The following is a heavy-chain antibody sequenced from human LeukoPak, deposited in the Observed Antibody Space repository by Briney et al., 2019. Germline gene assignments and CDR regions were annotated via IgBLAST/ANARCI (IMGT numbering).Heavy chain of an antibody. J-gene: IGHJ4*02. CDR3: ARDIVLLDY. CDR1: GFTFSSYS. V-gene: IGHV3-48*01. D-gene: IGHD3-10*01. Sequence: GGSLRLSCAASGFTFSSYSMNWVRQAPGEGLEWVSYISSSSSTIYYADSVKGRFTISRDNAKNSLYLQMNSLRAEDRAVYYCARDIVLLDYWGQGTLVTVSS. CDR2: ISSSSSTI.